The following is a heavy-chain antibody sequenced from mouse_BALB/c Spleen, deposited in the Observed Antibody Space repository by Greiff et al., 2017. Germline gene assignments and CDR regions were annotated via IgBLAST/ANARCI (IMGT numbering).Heavy chain of an antibody. CDR2: IYPGDGDT. J-gene: IGHJ4*01. CDR3: ASRYGSYAMDY. D-gene: IGHD2-2*01. CDR1: GYTFTSYW. Sequence: QVQLQQSGAELARPGASVKLSCKASGYTFTSYWMQWVKQRPGQGLEWIGAIYPGDGDTRYTQKFKGKATLTADKSSSTAYMQLSSLASEDSAVYYCASRYGSYAMDYWGQGTSVTVSS. V-gene: IGHV1-87*01.